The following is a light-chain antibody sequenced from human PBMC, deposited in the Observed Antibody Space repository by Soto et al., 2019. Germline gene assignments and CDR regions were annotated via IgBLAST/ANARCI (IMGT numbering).Light chain of an antibody. J-gene: IGKJ1*01. Sequence: DIQMTQSPSPLSASVGDRVTITCRASQGISNYLAWYQQKPGKVPKLLIYAASTLQSGVPSRFSGSGSGTDFTLTISSLLPEDVATYYCQKYNSAPWTFGQGTKVEIK. CDR1: QGISNY. CDR2: AAS. V-gene: IGKV1-27*01. CDR3: QKYNSAPWT.